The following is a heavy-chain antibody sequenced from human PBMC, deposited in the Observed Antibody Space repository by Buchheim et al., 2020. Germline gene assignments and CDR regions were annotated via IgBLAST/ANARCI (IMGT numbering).Heavy chain of an antibody. V-gene: IGHV3-33*01. CDR1: GFTFSSYG. J-gene: IGHJ6*02. Sequence: QVQLVESGGGVVQPGRSLRLSCAASGFTFSSYGMHWVRQAPGKGLEWVAVIWYDGSNKYYADSVKGRFTISRDNSKNTLYLQMNSLRAEDTAVYYCARDGRYYYGSGSYYLGYYYYGMDVWGQGTT. CDR2: IWYDGSNK. CDR3: ARDGRYYYGSGSYYLGYYYYGMDV. D-gene: IGHD3-10*01.